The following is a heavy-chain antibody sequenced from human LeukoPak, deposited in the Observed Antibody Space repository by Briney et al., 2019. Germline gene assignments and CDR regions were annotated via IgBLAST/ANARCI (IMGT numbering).Heavy chain of an antibody. Sequence: SETLSLTCTVSGGSISSYYWSRIRQPPGKGLEWIGYIYYSGSTKYNPSLKSRVTISVDTSKNQFSLKLSSVTAADTAVYYCARVGIGSSGYYPIDYWGQGTLVTVSS. CDR3: ARVGIGSSGYYPIDY. V-gene: IGHV4-59*01. CDR1: GGSISSYY. D-gene: IGHD3-22*01. CDR2: IYYSGST. J-gene: IGHJ4*02.